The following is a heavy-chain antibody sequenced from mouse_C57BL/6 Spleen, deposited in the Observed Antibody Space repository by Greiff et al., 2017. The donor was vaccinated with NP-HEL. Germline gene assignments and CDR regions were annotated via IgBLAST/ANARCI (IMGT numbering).Heavy chain of an antibody. D-gene: IGHD2-3*01. CDR2: IYPGSGST. CDR1: GYTFTSYW. CDR3: ARDGYYGDYFDY. V-gene: IGHV1-55*01. J-gene: IGHJ2*01. Sequence: VQLQQPGAELVKPGASVKMSCKASGYTFTSYWITWVKQRPGQGLEWIGDIYPGSGSTNYNEKFKSKATLTVDTSSSTAYMQLSSLTSEDSAVYYCARDGYYGDYFDYWGQGTTLTVSS.